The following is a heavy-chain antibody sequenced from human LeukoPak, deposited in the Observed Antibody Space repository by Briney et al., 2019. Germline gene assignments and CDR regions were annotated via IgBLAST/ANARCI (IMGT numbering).Heavy chain of an antibody. Sequence: SVKVSCKASGGTFSSYAISWVRQAPGQGLEWMGRIIPIFGIANYAQKFQGRVTITADKSTSTAYMELSSLRSEDTAVCYCARDLTMVRGVPDGFDYWGQGTLVTVSS. CDR2: IIPIFGIA. D-gene: IGHD3-10*01. J-gene: IGHJ4*02. V-gene: IGHV1-69*04. CDR1: GGTFSSYA. CDR3: ARDLTMVRGVPDGFDY.